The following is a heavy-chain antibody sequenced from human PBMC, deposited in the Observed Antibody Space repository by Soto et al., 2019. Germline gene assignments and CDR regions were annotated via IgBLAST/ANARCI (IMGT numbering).Heavy chain of an antibody. V-gene: IGHV4-34*01. CDR3: ARSSRFTPYFDY. J-gene: IGHJ4*02. D-gene: IGHD3-16*01. Sequence: SETLSLTCAVYGGSFSGYYWSWIRQPPGKGLEWIGEINHSGSTNYNPSLKSRVTISVDTSKNQFSLKLSSVTAADTAVYYCARSSRFTPYFDYWGQGTLVIVSS. CDR2: INHSGST. CDR1: GGSFSGYY.